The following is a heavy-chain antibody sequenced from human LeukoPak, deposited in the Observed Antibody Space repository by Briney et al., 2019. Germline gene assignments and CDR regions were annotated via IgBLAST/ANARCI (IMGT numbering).Heavy chain of an antibody. Sequence: ASVKVSCKASGYTFTSYGINWVRQATGQGLEWMGWMNPNSGNTGYAQKFQGRVTMTRNTSISTAYMELSSLRSEDTAVYYCARSVLLWFGDHMDVWGKGTTVTISS. V-gene: IGHV1-8*02. D-gene: IGHD3-10*01. CDR2: MNPNSGNT. CDR3: ARSVLLWFGDHMDV. J-gene: IGHJ6*03. CDR1: GYTFTSYG.